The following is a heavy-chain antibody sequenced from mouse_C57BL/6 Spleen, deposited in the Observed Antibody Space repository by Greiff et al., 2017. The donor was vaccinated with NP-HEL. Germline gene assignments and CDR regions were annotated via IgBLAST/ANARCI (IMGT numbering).Heavy chain of an antibody. CDR1: GYTFTSYW. D-gene: IGHD1-1*01. J-gene: IGHJ2*01. CDR3: ARRAVTTVVEDY. CDR2: IDPSDSYT. Sequence: QVQLQQPGAELVMPGASVKLSCKASGYTFTSYWMHWVKQRPGQGLEWIGEIDPSDSYTNYNQKFKGKSTLTVDKSSSTAYMQLSSLTSEDSAVYDCARRAVTTVVEDYWGQGTTLTVSA. V-gene: IGHV1-69*01.